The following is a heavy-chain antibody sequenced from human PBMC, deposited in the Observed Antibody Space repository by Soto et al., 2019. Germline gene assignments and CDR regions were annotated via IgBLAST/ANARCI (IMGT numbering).Heavy chain of an antibody. J-gene: IGHJ6*02. CDR2: ISGSGGST. CDR3: AKDKGVAAALFVYYGMDV. Sequence: PGGSLRLSCAASGFTFSSYAMSWVRQAPGKGLEWVSAISGSGGSTYYADSVKGRFTISRDNSKNTLYLQMNSLRAEDTAVYYCAKDKGVAAALFVYYGMDVWGQGTTVTVSS. CDR1: GFTFSSYA. D-gene: IGHD6-13*01. V-gene: IGHV3-23*01.